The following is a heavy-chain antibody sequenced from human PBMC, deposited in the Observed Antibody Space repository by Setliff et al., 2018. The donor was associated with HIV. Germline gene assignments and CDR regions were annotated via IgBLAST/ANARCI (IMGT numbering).Heavy chain of an antibody. Sequence: GGSLRLSCAASGFTFSDYYMSWIRQAPGKGLEWVSYISSSGSTIYYADSVKGRFTISRDNAKNSLYLQMNSLRAEDTAVYYCARAAAAGTRCFDLWGRGTLVTVSS. CDR2: ISSSGSTI. V-gene: IGHV3-11*04. CDR1: GFTFSDYY. J-gene: IGHJ2*01. CDR3: ARAAAAGTRCFDL. D-gene: IGHD6-13*01.